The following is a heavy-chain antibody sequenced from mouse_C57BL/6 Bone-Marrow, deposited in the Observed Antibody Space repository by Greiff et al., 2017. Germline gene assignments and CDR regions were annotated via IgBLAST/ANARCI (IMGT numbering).Heavy chain of an antibody. V-gene: IGHV14-4*01. CDR3: TRIAY. CDR1: GFNIKDDY. J-gene: IGHJ3*01. Sequence: EVQLQQSGAELVRPGASVKLSCTASGFNIKDDYMHWVKQRPEQGLEWIGWIDPENGDTVYASKFQGKATITVDTSSNTAYLQRSSLTSEDTAVYYCTRIAYWGQGTLVTVSA. CDR2: IDPENGDT.